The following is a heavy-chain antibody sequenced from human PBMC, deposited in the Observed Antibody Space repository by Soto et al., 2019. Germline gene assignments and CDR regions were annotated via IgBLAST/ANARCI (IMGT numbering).Heavy chain of an antibody. CDR1: GGSISSGDYY. J-gene: IGHJ4*02. CDR2: IYYSGST. CDR3: ARGKLPYYFDY. D-gene: IGHD1-7*01. V-gene: IGHV4-30-4*01. Sequence: SETLSLTYTVSGGSISSGDYYWSWIRQPPGKGLEWIGYIYYSGSTYYNPSLKSRVTISVDTSKNQFSLKLSSVTAADTAVYYCARGKLPYYFDYWGQGTLVTVSS.